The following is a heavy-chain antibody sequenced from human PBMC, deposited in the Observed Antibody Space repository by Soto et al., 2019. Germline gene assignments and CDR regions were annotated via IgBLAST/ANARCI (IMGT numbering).Heavy chain of an antibody. CDR3: ASQGGPTVTTLSANDY. D-gene: IGHD4-17*01. Sequence: QVQLVQSGAEVKKPGSSVKVSCKASGGTFSSYAISWVRQAPGQGLEWMGGIIPIFGTANYAQKFQGRVKITADESTSTAYMELSSLRSEDTAVDYCASQGGPTVTTLSANDYWGQGTLVTVSS. CDR1: GGTFSSYA. J-gene: IGHJ4*02. V-gene: IGHV1-69*12. CDR2: IIPIFGTA.